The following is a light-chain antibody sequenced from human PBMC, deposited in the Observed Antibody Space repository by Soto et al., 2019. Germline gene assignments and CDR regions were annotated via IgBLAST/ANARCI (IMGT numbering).Light chain of an antibody. Sequence: SVLTQPASVYGSPGQSITISCTGNSSDVGGYNYVSWYQQHPGKAPKLMIYDVSNRPSGVSNRFSGSKSGNTASLTISGLQAEDEADYYCSSYTSSSTYVFGTGTKVTVL. J-gene: IGLJ1*01. V-gene: IGLV2-14*01. CDR1: SSDVGGYNY. CDR3: SSYTSSSTYV. CDR2: DVS.